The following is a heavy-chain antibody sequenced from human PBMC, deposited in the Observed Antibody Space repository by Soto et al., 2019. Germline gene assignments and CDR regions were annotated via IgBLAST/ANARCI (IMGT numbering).Heavy chain of an antibody. CDR1: GFTFSDYY. V-gene: IGHV3-11*01. J-gene: IGHJ4*02. CDR2: ISSSGDII. Sequence: PGGSLRLSCAASGFTFSDYYMSWIRQAPGKGLEWVSCISSSGDIIYYADSVKGRFTTSRDNAKNSLYLQMNSLRAEDTAVYYCARDLGYYASDGYFDYWGQGTLVTVSS. CDR3: ARDLGYYASDGYFDY. D-gene: IGHD3-22*01.